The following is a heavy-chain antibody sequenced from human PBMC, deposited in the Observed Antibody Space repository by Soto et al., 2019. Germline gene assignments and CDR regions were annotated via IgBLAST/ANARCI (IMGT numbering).Heavy chain of an antibody. Sequence: SQILSLTCVISGDSVSSNSAAWNWIRQSPSRGLEWLGRTYYRSQWYNDYAVSVKGRITINPDTSKNQFSLQLSSVTPEDTAVYYCARTVARDYYYKGVDVWGQGTTVTVS. CDR1: GDSVSSNSAA. J-gene: IGHJ6*02. D-gene: IGHD6-19*01. CDR3: ARTVARDYYYKGVDV. CDR2: TYYRSQWYN. V-gene: IGHV6-1*01.